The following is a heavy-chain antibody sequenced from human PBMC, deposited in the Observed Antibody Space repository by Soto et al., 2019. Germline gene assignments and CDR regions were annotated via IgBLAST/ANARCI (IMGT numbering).Heavy chain of an antibody. D-gene: IGHD2-2*01. CDR3: ARGYCSSASCGGAIDY. CDR1: GFTVSSNY. CDR2: IHSGDST. J-gene: IGHJ4*02. V-gene: IGHV3-53*01. Sequence: EVQLVESGGGLIQPGGSLRLSCAASGFTVSSNYMSWVRQAPGKGLEWVSVIHSGDSTYYADSVKGRFTISRDNSKNTVYLHMNSLRAEDTAVYYCARGYCSSASCGGAIDYWGQGTLVTVSS.